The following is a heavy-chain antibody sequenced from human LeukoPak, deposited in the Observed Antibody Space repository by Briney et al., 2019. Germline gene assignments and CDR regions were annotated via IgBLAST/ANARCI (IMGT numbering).Heavy chain of an antibody. CDR2: INPSGGST. CDR3: ARDYDILTGYLGLDY. CDR1: GYTFTSDY. D-gene: IGHD3-9*01. V-gene: IGHV1-46*01. J-gene: IGHJ4*02. Sequence: GASVKVSCKASGYTFTSDYMHWVRQAPGQGLEWMGIINPSGGSTSYAQKFQGRVTMTRDMSTSTVYRELSSLRSEDTAVYYCARDYDILTGYLGLDYWGQGTLVTVSS.